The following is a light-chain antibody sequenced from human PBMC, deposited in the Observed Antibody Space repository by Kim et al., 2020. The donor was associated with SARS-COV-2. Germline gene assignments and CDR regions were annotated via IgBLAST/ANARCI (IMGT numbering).Light chain of an antibody. CDR3: CSYTSSSTWV. CDR2: DVN. CDR1: SSDVGGYNY. J-gene: IGLJ3*02. V-gene: IGLV2-14*03. Sequence: GQSITISCTGTSSDVGGYNYVSWYLQHPGKAPKLMIYDVNKRPSGVSNRFSGSKSDNTASLTISGLQAEDEAAYYCCSYTSSSTWVFGGGTQLTVL.